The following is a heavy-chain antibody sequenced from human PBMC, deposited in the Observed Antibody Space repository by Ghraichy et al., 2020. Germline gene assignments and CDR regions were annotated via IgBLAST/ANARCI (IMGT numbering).Heavy chain of an antibody. V-gene: IGHV3-7*01. Sequence: SCAASGFTFNGYWMMWVRQISGKGLEWVATIKDDGSEKSYVDSVKGRFTISRDNAKNSVWLQMNSLRAEDTAVYVCAGVLAFGSSVYPVAFAVWGPGAAVPVSS. CDR3: AGVLAFGSSVYPVAFAV. D-gene: IGHD3-22*01. J-gene: IGHJ3*01. CDR1: GFTFNGYW. CDR2: IKDDGSEK.